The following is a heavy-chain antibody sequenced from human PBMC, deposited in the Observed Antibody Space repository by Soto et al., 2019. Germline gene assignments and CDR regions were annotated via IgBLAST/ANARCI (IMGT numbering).Heavy chain of an antibody. CDR2: IYPGDYET. CDR1: GYTFSNFW. V-gene: IGHV5-51*01. D-gene: IGHD6-13*01. Sequence: GESLKISCQCSGYTFSNFWIAWVRQLPGKGLEWMGIIYPGDYETRYSPSFHGRVTISADRSIGTAYLQWSSLEASDSAFYFCARSPRSSPYFDYWGQGALVTVSS. CDR3: ARSPRSSPYFDY. J-gene: IGHJ4*02.